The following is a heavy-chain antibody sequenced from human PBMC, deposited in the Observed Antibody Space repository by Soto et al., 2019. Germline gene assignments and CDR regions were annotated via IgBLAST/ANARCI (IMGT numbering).Heavy chain of an antibody. Sequence: HPGGSLRLSCAASGFTFSSYAMSWVRQAPGKGLEWVSAISGSGGSTYYADSVKGRFTISRDNSKNTLYLQMNSLRAEDTAVYYCAKSDYYDSSGYSGYWGQGTLVTVSS. CDR3: AKSDYYDSSGYSGY. V-gene: IGHV3-23*01. CDR2: ISGSGGST. CDR1: GFTFSSYA. J-gene: IGHJ4*02. D-gene: IGHD3-22*01.